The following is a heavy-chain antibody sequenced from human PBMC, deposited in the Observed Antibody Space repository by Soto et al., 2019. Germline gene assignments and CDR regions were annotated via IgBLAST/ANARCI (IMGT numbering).Heavy chain of an antibody. J-gene: IGHJ4*02. D-gene: IGHD3-22*01. CDR1: GDFISSGGYY. CDR2: IYSSGTT. V-gene: IGHV4-31*03. Sequence: QVQLQESGPGLVKPSQTLSLTCTVSGDFISSGGYYWSWIRQLPGKGLEWIGYIYSSGTTYYNPSLQSRITISVDTSKTQFSLSLISVTAADTAVYYCARTDSSGYYFVYWGQGTLVTVFS. CDR3: ARTDSSGYYFVY.